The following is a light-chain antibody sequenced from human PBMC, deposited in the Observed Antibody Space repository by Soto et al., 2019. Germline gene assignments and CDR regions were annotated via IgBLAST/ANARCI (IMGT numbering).Light chain of an antibody. Sequence: QSVLTQPPSVSGAPGQRVTISCTGSSSNIGAGYDVHWYQQLPGTAPKLLXXGNSXRPSGVPNRXXXXXXXXXASXSXTGRRAEDEAEYYCQSYDSSLSCYVVFGGGTKVTVL. CDR1: SSNIGAGYD. CDR2: GNS. J-gene: IGLJ2*01. V-gene: IGLV1-40*01. CDR3: QSYDSSLSCYVV.